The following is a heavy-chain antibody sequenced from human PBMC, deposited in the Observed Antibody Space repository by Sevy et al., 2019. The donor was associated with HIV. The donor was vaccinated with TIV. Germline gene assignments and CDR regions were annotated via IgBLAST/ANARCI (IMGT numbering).Heavy chain of an antibody. CDR3: AITQDYYDSSGYPFDY. CDR1: GYTLTQFS. J-gene: IGHJ4*02. CDR2: FDPEDDET. V-gene: IGHV1-24*01. D-gene: IGHD3-22*01. Sequence: ASVKVSCKVSGYTLTQFSMHWVRQAPGKGLEWMATFDPEDDETIDAQRLQGRVTMTEDTSTDTAYMELSSLRSDDTAVYYCAITQDYYDSSGYPFDYWGQGSLVTVSS.